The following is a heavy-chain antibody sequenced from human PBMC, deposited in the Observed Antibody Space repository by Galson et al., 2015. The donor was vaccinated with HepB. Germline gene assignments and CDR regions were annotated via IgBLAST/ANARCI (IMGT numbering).Heavy chain of an antibody. CDR3: AKGWEAAAGTNGMDV. V-gene: IGHV3-23*01. Sequence: SLRLSCAASGFTFSSYAMTWVRQAPAKGLEWVSTVSGSGTTTYYADSMKGRFTMSRDNSKNTVYLQINSLRVEDTALYYCAKGWEAAAGTNGMDVWGQGTTVTVFS. CDR1: GFTFSSYA. CDR2: VSGSGTTT. J-gene: IGHJ6*02. D-gene: IGHD6-13*01.